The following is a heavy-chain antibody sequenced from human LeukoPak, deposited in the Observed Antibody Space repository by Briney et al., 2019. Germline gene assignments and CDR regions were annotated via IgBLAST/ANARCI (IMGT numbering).Heavy chain of an antibody. D-gene: IGHD6-6*01. Sequence: PSETLSLTCAVYGGSFSGYYWSWIRHPPGKGLEWIGEINHSGSTKYNPSLKSRVTISEDTSKHQFSLKLSSVTAADTAVYYCARGQYSSSPVFDFWGQGTLVTVSS. CDR3: ARGQYSSSPVFDF. CDR1: GGSFSGYY. CDR2: INHSGST. J-gene: IGHJ4*02. V-gene: IGHV4-34*01.